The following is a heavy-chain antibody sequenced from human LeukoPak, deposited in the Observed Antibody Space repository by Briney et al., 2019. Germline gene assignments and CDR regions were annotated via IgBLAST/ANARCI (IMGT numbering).Heavy chain of an antibody. J-gene: IGHJ4*02. V-gene: IGHV4-59*01. CDR2: IYYSGST. CDR3: ARMLPAVAGRPFDY. CDR1: GGSISSYY. Sequence: SETLSLTCTVSGGSISSYYWTWIRQPPGKGLEWIEYIYYSGSTNYNPSLKSRVTISVDTSKNQFSLKLSSVTAADTAVYYCARMLPAVAGRPFDYWGQGTLVTGSS. D-gene: IGHD6-19*01.